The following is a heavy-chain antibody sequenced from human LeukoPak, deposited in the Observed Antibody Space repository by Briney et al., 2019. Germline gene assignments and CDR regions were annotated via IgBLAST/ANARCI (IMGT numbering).Heavy chain of an antibody. J-gene: IGHJ4*02. V-gene: IGHV4-39*07. CDR3: AGRAARFFDY. Sequence: SETLSLTCTVSGGSISSSSYYWGWIRQPPGKGLEWIGSIYYSGSTYYNPSLKSRVTISVDTSKNQFSLKLSSVTAADTAVYYCAGRAARFFDYWGQGILVTVSS. CDR1: GGSISSSSYY. CDR2: IYYSGST. D-gene: IGHD6-25*01.